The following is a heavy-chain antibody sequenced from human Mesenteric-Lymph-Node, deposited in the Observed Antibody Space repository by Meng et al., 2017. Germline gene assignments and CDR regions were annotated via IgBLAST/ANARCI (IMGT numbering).Heavy chain of an antibody. CDR2: INHSGST. J-gene: IGHJ5*02. Sequence: QVQLQQWGAGLLKPAETPSLTCAVYGGSFSGHYWSWIRQPPGKGLEWIGEINHSGSTNYNPSLKSRITISVDTSKNQFSLKLSSVTAADTAVYYCARASYGSGSPLGESWFDPWGQGTLVTVSS. D-gene: IGHD3-10*01. CDR3: ARASYGSGSPLGESWFDP. V-gene: IGHV4-34*02. CDR1: GGSFSGHY.